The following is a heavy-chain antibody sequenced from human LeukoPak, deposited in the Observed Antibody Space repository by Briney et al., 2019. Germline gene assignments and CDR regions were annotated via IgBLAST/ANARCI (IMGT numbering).Heavy chain of an antibody. CDR2: IYYSGST. CDR3: ARGTRHFDY. J-gene: IGHJ4*02. Sequence: SETLSLACTVSGGSISSYYWSWIRQPPGKGLEWIGYIYYSGSTNYNPSLESRVTISVDTSKNQFSLKLSSVTAADTAVYYCARGTRHFDYWGQGTLVTVSS. CDR1: GGSISSYY. V-gene: IGHV4-59*08. D-gene: IGHD1-14*01.